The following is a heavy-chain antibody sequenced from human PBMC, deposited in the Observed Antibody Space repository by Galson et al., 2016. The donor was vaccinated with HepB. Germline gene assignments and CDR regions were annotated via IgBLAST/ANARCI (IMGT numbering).Heavy chain of an antibody. Sequence: SLRLSCAASGFTFSEFGMHWVRQAPGKGLERVAVIWYDGSQKYYDDSVKGRFTVSRDNSRKVVYLQMNSLRPEDTAVYYCAKVHYRGHYYYGTDVWGQGTTVIVSS. CDR3: AKVHYRGHYYYGTDV. J-gene: IGHJ6*02. D-gene: IGHD1-14*01. CDR2: IWYDGSQK. V-gene: IGHV3-33*06. CDR1: GFTFSEFG.